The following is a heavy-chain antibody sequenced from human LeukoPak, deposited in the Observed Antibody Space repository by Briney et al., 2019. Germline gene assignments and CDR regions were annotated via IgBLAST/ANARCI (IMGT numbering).Heavy chain of an antibody. Sequence: PGGSLKLSCAASGFTFSGSAMHWVRQASGKGLEWVGRIRSKANSYATAYAASVKGRFTISRDDSKNTAYLQMNSLKTEDTAVYYCTRVTQDPDSSSWYIPDSYYGMDVWGQGTTVTVSS. D-gene: IGHD6-13*01. CDR1: GFTFSGSA. CDR2: IRSKANSYAT. CDR3: TRVTQDPDSSSWYIPDSYYGMDV. J-gene: IGHJ6*02. V-gene: IGHV3-73*01.